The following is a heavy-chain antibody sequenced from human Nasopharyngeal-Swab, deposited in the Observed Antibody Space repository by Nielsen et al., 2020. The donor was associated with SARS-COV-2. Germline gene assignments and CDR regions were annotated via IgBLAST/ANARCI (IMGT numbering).Heavy chain of an antibody. CDR3: ARETDYNSGLSTALDY. Sequence: GGSLRLSCAASGFTFSSYEMNWVRQAPGKGLEWVSYISSSSSTIYYADSVTGRFTISRDNAKNSLYLQMNSLRGDDTAVYYCARETDYNSGLSTALDYWGQGTLVTVSS. CDR1: GFTFSSYE. CDR2: ISSSSSTI. D-gene: IGHD3-10*01. V-gene: IGHV3-48*03. J-gene: IGHJ4*02.